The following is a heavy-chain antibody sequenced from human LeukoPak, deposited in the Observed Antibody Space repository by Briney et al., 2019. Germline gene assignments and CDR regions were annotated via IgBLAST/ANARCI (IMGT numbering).Heavy chain of an antibody. CDR1: GGTFSSYA. V-gene: IGHV1-69*04. J-gene: IGHJ4*02. D-gene: IGHD2-21*02. Sequence: ASVKVSCKASGGTFSSYAISWVRQAAGQGLEWMGRIIPILGIANYAQKFQGRVTITADKSTSTAYMELSSLRPEDTAVYYCARASAKNPVVVTAGWGQGTLVTVSS. CDR3: ARASAKNPVVVTAG. CDR2: IIPILGIA.